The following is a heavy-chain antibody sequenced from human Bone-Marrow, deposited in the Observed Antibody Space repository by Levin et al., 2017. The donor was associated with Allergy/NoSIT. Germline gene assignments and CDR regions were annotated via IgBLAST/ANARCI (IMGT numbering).Heavy chain of an antibody. J-gene: IGHJ4*02. D-gene: IGHD6-6*01. Sequence: KASETLSLTCAVYGGSFSGYYWSWIRQPPGKGLEWIGEINHSGSTNYNPSLKSRVTISVDTSKNQFSLKLSSVTAADTAVYYCARGCRLAGKGVEYSSSSPFDYWGQGTLVTVSS. CDR1: GGSFSGYY. CDR2: INHSGST. V-gene: IGHV4-34*01. CDR3: ARGCRLAGKGVEYSSSSPFDY.